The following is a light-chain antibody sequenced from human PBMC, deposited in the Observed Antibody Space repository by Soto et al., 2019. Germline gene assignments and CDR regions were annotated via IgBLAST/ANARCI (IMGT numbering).Light chain of an antibody. V-gene: IGKV1-39*01. CDR3: QQSYSTPPIT. CDR2: DSS. CDR1: QSISTW. Sequence: DIQMTQSPSTLSASVGDSVTVTCRASQSISTWLAWYQQKPGRAPKLLIYDSSSLQSGVPSRFSGSGSGTDFTLTISSLQPEDFATYYCQQSYSTPPITFGQGTRLEIK. J-gene: IGKJ5*01.